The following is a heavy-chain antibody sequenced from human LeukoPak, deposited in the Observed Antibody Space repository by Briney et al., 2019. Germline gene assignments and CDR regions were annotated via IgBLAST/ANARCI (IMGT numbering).Heavy chain of an antibody. J-gene: IGHJ4*02. Sequence: GGSLRLSCAASGFTFINYAMSWVRQAPGKGLEWVSGIGGSGDSTHYADSVKGRFTISRDNSKNTVYLHMNSLTDEDTAVYFCAKDRTWEPAPSHFNYWGRGTLVAVSS. V-gene: IGHV3-23*01. D-gene: IGHD1-26*01. CDR3: AKDRTWEPAPSHFNY. CDR2: IGGSGDST. CDR1: GFTFINYA.